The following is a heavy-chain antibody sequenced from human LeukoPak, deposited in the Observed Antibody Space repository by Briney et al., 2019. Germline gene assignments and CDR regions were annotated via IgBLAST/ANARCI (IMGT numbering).Heavy chain of an antibody. J-gene: IGHJ5*02. CDR1: GFTFSNYA. D-gene: IGHD2-21*01. CDR2: IRADGSNK. CDR3: ARDLVVKKYNWFDP. Sequence: GGSLRLSCAASGFTFSNYAMHWVRQAPGKGLEWVAFIRADGSNKYYADSVKGRFTISRDNAKNTLYLQMNSLRAEDTAVYYCARDLVVKKYNWFDPWGQGTLVTVSS. V-gene: IGHV3-30*02.